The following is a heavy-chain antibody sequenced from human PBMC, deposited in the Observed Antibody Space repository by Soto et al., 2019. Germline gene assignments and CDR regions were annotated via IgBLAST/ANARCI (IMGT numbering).Heavy chain of an antibody. CDR3: ARGQTAAAGKSTWFDP. CDR1: GGSISSYY. CDR2: IYYSGST. J-gene: IGHJ5*02. D-gene: IGHD6-13*01. Sequence: SETLSLTCTVSGGSISSYYWSWIRQPPGKGLEWIGYIYYSGSTNYNPSLKSRVTISVDTSKNQFSLKLSSVTAADTAVYYCARGQTAAAGKSTWFDPWGQGTLVTVSS. V-gene: IGHV4-59*01.